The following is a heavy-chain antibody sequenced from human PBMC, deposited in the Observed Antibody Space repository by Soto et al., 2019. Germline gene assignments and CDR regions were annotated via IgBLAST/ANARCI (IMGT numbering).Heavy chain of an antibody. V-gene: IGHV1-18*01. CDR3: ARDFRFYSSGWLFEY. CDR1: GYTFTSYG. J-gene: IGHJ4*02. CDR2: ISAYNGNT. Sequence: QVQLVQSGAEVKKPGASVKVSCKASGYTFTSYGISWVRQAPGQGLEWMGWISAYNGNTNYAQKLQGRVTMTTDTSTSTAYMELRSMRSDDTAVYYCARDFRFYSSGWLFEYWGQGTLVTVSS. D-gene: IGHD6-19*01.